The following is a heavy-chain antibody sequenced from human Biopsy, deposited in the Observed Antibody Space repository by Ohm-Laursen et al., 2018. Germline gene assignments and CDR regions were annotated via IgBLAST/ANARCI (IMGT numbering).Heavy chain of an antibody. D-gene: IGHD6-19*01. CDR3: ARGRRTSGWPYFDN. CDR2: IYSGGNT. Sequence: SDTLSLTCTVSGDSLTSGPENWSWIRQSPGQGLEYIGFIYSGGNTNYNPSLKNRVTMSVDTSKNQFYLKLYSVTAADMAVYYCARGRRTSGWPYFDNWGQGALVIVSP. CDR1: GDSLTSGPEN. J-gene: IGHJ4*02. V-gene: IGHV4-61*01.